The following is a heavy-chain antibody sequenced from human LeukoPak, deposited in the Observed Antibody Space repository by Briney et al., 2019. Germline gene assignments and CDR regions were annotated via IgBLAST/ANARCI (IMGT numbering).Heavy chain of an antibody. Sequence: GGSLRLSCTASGFTFSSYKMHWLRQAPGRGLEWVSYISSSGDAIYYPDSVKGRFTISRDNAKSSLYLQMNSLRAEDTAVYYCAREGGSDFNFDYWGQGTLVTVSS. CDR2: ISSSGDAI. J-gene: IGHJ4*02. CDR1: GFTFSSYK. V-gene: IGHV3-48*03. D-gene: IGHD3-16*01. CDR3: AREGGSDFNFDY.